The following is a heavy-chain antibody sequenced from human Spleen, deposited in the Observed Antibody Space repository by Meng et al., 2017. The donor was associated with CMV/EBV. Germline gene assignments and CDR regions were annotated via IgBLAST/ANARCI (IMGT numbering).Heavy chain of an antibody. J-gene: IGHJ4*02. CDR2: INPVGGST. CDR3: ARDRSGSIDY. V-gene: IGHV1-46*01. D-gene: IGHD6-19*01. CDR1: GDTFTDYY. Sequence: ASVKVSCKASGDTFTDYYIHWVRQAPGQGREWIGIINPVGGSTNYAHKFQGRVTITADKSTSTAYMELSSLRSEDTAVYYCARDRSGSIDYWGQGTLVTVSS.